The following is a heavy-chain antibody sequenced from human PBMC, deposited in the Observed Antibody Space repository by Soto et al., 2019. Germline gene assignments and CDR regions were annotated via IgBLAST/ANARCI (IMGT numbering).Heavy chain of an antibody. V-gene: IGHV1-69*01. CDR3: AREGPGRDGYKRRKYGIDF. CDR1: GGTVSRYA. D-gene: IGHD5-12*01. CDR2: IIPIFGTA. J-gene: IGHJ4*02. Sequence: QVQLVQSGPEVQKPGSSVRVSCKASGGTVSRYAISWVRQAPGQGLEWVGGIIPIFGTANYAQKFQVRVTITADAFSADDSTVTVYMELSSLRSVDTAMYYCAREGPGRDGYKRRKYGIDFWGQGTLVTVSS.